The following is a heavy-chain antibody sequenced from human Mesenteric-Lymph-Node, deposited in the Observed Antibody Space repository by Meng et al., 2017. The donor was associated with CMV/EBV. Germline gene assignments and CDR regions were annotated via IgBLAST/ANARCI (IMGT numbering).Heavy chain of an antibody. CDR1: GFTFSSYW. V-gene: IGHV3-7*01. CDR3: ARSLGATLPDY. D-gene: IGHD1-26*01. CDR2: IKQDGSEK. J-gene: IGHJ4*02. Sequence: GESLKISCAASGFTFSSYWMSWVRQAPGKGLEWVANIKQDGSEKYYVDSVKGRFTISRHNAKNSLYLQMNSLRAEDTAVYYCARSLGATLPDYWGQGTLVTVSS.